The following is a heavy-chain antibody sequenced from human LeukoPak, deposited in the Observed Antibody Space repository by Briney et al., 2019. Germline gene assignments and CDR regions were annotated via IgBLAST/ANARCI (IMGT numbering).Heavy chain of an antibody. J-gene: IGHJ4*02. CDR1: GFTFTNYA. V-gene: IGHV3-23*01. D-gene: IGHD4-17*01. CDR3: AKREKGTTGRFFDY. CDR2: ISEGVGNT. Sequence: GGSLRLSCAASGFTFTNYAMAWVRQAPGKGLEWVSGISEGVGNTYYADSVKGRFTISRDHSKNTLYLQMNSLRAEDTALYYCAKREKGTTGRFFDYWGQGTLVTVSS.